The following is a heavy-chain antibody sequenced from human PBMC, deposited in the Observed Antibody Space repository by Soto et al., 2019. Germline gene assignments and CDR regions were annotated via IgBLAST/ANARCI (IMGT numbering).Heavy chain of an antibody. J-gene: IGHJ4*02. CDR1: GFTFSSYG. V-gene: IGHV3-30*18. Sequence: QVQLVESGGGVVQPGRSLRLSCAASGFTFSSYGMHWVRQAPGKGLEWVAVISYDGSNKYYADSVKGRFTISRDNSKNTLYLQMNSLRAEDTAVYYCVKGSYFDYWGQGTLVTVSS. CDR3: VKGSYFDY. CDR2: ISYDGSNK.